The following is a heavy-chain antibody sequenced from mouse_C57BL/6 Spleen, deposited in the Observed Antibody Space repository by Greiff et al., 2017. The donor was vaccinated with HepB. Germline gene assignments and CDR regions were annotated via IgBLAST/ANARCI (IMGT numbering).Heavy chain of an antibody. CDR1: GYTFTSYW. D-gene: IGHD1-1*01. CDR2: IHPNSGST. CDR3: ARNPITTVVAARYYYAMDY. V-gene: IGHV1-64*01. J-gene: IGHJ4*01. Sequence: VQLKQPGAELVKPGASVKLSCKASGYTFTSYWMHWVKQRPGQGLEWIEMIHPNSGSTNYNEKFKSKATVTVDKSSSTAYMQLSSLTTEDSAVYYSARNPITTVVAARYYYAMDYWGQGTSVTVSS.